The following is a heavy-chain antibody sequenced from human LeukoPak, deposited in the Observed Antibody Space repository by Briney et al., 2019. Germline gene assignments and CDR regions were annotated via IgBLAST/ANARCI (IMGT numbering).Heavy chain of an antibody. V-gene: IGHV3-15*01. Sequence: GGSLRLSCAASGFTFSNAWMSWVRQAPGKGLEWVGRIKSKTDGGTTDYAAPVKGRFTISRDDSKNTLYLQMNSLKTEDTAVYYCTTLSRGYCSSTSCAPTGDYYYMDVWGKGTTVTVSS. D-gene: IGHD2-2*01. CDR2: IKSKTDGGTT. J-gene: IGHJ6*03. CDR3: TTLSRGYCSSTSCAPTGDYYYMDV. CDR1: GFTFSNAW.